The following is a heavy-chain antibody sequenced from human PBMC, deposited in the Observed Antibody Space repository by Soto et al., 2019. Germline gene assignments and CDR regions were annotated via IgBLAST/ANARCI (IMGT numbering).Heavy chain of an antibody. D-gene: IGHD3-16*01. V-gene: IGHV4-39*01. CDR2: IYYSGST. Sequence: SETLSLTCTVSGGSISSSSYYWGWIRQPPGKGLEWIGSIYYSGSTYYNPSLKSRVTISVDTPKNQFSLKLSSVTAADTAVYYCARSPLPPHEYIWGSLFDYWGQGTLVTVSS. CDR3: ARSPLPPHEYIWGSLFDY. J-gene: IGHJ4*02. CDR1: GGSISSSSYY.